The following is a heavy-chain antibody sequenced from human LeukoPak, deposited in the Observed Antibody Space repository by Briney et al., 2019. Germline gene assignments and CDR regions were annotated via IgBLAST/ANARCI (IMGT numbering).Heavy chain of an antibody. CDR1: GFTFSSYG. Sequence: PGGSLRLSCAASGFTFSSYGMHWVRQAPGKGLEGVAVISYDGSNKYYADSVKGRFTISRDNCKNTLYLQMNSLRAEDTAVYYCAKELKYYYDSSGYGDYWGQGTLVTVSS. D-gene: IGHD3-22*01. CDR2: ISYDGSNK. CDR3: AKELKYYYDSSGYGDY. J-gene: IGHJ4*02. V-gene: IGHV3-30*18.